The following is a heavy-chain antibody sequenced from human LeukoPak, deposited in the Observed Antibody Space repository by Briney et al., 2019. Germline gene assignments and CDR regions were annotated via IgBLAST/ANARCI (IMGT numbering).Heavy chain of an antibody. Sequence: GGSLRLSCAASGFTFSSNSMNWVRQAPGKGLEWVSFISGSGSYINYADSVKGRFTISRDNAKNSLYLQMNSLRAEDTAVYYCARDPGSGYEEHFDYWGQGTLVTVSS. CDR1: GFTFSSNS. CDR3: ARDPGSGYEEHFDY. V-gene: IGHV3-21*04. J-gene: IGHJ4*02. D-gene: IGHD5-12*01. CDR2: ISGSGSYI.